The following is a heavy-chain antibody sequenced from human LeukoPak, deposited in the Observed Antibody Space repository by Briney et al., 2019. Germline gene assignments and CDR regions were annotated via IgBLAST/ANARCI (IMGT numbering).Heavy chain of an antibody. J-gene: IGHJ6*02. CDR1: GFTVSSNY. CDR3: ARERPENNSSGWYSYYYGMDV. D-gene: IGHD6-19*01. V-gene: IGHV3-53*01. CDR2: IYSGGST. Sequence: PGGSLRLSCAASGFTVSSNYMSWVRQAPGKGLEWVSVIYSGGSTYYADSVKGRFTISRDNSKNTLYLQMNSLRAEDTAVYYCARERPENNSSGWYSYYYGMDVWGQGTTVTVSS.